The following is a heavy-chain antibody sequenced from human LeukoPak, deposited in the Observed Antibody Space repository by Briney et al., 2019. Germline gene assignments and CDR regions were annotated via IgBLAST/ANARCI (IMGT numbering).Heavy chain of an antibody. J-gene: IGHJ4*02. CDR2: IRHDESNK. Sequence: PGGSLRLSCAASGFTFSTYAVNWVRQAPGKGLEWVAFIRHDESNKYYADSVQGRFTISRDKSKNTLYLQMNSLRAEDTAVYYCARSRIQSGYCSSTSCYTGYWGQGTLVTVSS. CDR3: ARSRIQSGYCSSTSCYTGY. D-gene: IGHD2-2*02. V-gene: IGHV3-30*02. CDR1: GFTFSTYA.